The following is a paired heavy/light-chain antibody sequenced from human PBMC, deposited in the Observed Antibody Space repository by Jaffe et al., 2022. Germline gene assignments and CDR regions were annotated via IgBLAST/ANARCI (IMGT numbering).Light chain of an antibody. V-gene: IGKV3-20*01. Sequence: EIVLTQSPGTLSLFPGERATLTCRASQSVSSSYLAWYQQKPGQAPRLLIYGASSRATGIPDRFSGSGSGTDFTLTISRLEPEDFAVYYCQQYGNSSWTFGQGTKVEIK. J-gene: IGKJ1*01. CDR3: QQYGNSSWT. CDR2: GAS. CDR1: QSVSSSY.
Heavy chain of an antibody. CDR2: IRSEAYGGTT. CDR3: TRERYGGSYYGY. V-gene: IGHV3-49*04. J-gene: IGHJ4*02. Sequence: EVLLVDSGGALVQPGRSLRLSCTASGFTFRDYAMSWVRQAPGKGLEWVGFIRSEAYGGTTEYAASVKGRFTISRDDSKSIAYLEMSSLKTEDTAVYYCTRERYGGSYYGYWGQGTLVTVSS. CDR1: GFTFRDYA. D-gene: IGHD1-26*01.